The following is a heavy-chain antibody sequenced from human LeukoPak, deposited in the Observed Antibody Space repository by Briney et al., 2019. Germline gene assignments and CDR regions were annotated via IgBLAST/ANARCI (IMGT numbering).Heavy chain of an antibody. D-gene: IGHD6-19*01. J-gene: IGHJ4*02. Sequence: GGSLRLSCAASGFTFSSYEMNWVRQAPGKGLEWVSYISSSGSTIYYADSVKGRFTISRDNAKNSLYLQMNSLRAEDTAVYHCARVSYSSGWYGGAYFDYWGQGTLVTVSS. CDR3: ARVSYSSGWYGGAYFDY. CDR2: ISSSGSTI. V-gene: IGHV3-48*03. CDR1: GFTFSSYE.